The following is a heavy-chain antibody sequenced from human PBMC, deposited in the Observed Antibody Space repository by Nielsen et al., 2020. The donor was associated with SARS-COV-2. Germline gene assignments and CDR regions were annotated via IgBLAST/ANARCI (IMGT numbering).Heavy chain of an antibody. D-gene: IGHD3-22*01. V-gene: IGHV3-72*01. CDR3: ARTDYYDSSGYYP. J-gene: IGHJ5*02. CDR1: GFTFSDHY. CDR2: TRSKANSYTT. Sequence: GESLKISCAASGFTFSDHYMDWVRQAPGKGLEWVGRTRSKANSYTTEYAASVKGRFTISRDDSKNSLYLQMNSLKTEDTAVYYCARTDYYDSSGYYPWGQGTLVTVSS.